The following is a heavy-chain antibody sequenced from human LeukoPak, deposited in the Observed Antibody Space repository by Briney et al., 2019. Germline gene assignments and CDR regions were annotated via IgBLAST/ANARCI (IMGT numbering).Heavy chain of an antibody. J-gene: IGHJ6*02. Sequence: ASVKVSCKASGGTFSSYAISWVRQAPGPGLEWMGGIIPIFGTANYAQKFQGRVTITADESTSTAYMELSSLRSEDTAVYYCARVPIVATDVPYGMDVWGQGTTVTVSS. D-gene: IGHD5-12*01. CDR3: ARVPIVATDVPYGMDV. CDR1: GGTFSSYA. V-gene: IGHV1-69*13. CDR2: IIPIFGTA.